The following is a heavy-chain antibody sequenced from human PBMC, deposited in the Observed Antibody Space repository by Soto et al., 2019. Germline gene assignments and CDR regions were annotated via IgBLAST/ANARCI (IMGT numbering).Heavy chain of an antibody. V-gene: IGHV3-9*01. CDR2: ISWNSDNI. CDR1: GFTFDDYA. CDR3: AKDLYSNYGDAFDI. J-gene: IGHJ3*02. D-gene: IGHD4-4*01. Sequence: GGSLRLSCAASGFTFDDYAMHWVRQAPGKGLEWVSGISWNSDNIGYADSVEGRFTISRDNVKNSLYLQMNSLGAEDTALYYCAKDLYSNYGDAFDIWGQGTMVTVSS.